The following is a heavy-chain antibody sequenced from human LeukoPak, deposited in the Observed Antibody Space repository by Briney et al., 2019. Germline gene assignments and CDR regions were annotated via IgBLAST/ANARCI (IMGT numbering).Heavy chain of an antibody. CDR1: GYTLTELS. CDR2: FDPEDGET. CDR3: AKESAVMVRGYYYYGMDV. V-gene: IGHV1-24*01. Sequence: ASVKVSCKVSGYTLTELSMHWVRQAPGKGLEWMGGFDPEDGETIYAQKFQGRVTMTEDTSTDTAYMELSSLRSEDTAVYYCAKESAVMVRGYYYYGMDVWGQGTTVTVSS. J-gene: IGHJ6*02. D-gene: IGHD3-10*01.